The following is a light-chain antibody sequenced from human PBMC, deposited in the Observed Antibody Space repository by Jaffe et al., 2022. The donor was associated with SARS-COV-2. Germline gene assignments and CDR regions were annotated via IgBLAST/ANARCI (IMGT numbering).Light chain of an antibody. V-gene: IGLV2-14*01. Sequence: QSALTQPASVSGSPGQSITISCTGTSSDVGGSNYVSWYQQHPGKAPKLMLYEVSNRPSGVPDRFSGSKSGDTASLTISGLQAEDEADYYCISYTTTSPLFGGGTKLTVL. CDR1: SSDVGGSNY. CDR3: ISYTTTSPL. CDR2: EVS. J-gene: IGLJ2*01.